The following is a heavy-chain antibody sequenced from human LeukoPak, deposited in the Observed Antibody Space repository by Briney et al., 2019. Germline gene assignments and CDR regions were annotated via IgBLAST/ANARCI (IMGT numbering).Heavy chain of an antibody. CDR2: ISFDGNDGSNK. CDR1: GFTFSTYA. Sequence: GGSLRLSCAASGFTFSTYAVHWVRQAPGKGLEWVAVISFDGNDGSNKYYTDSVKGRFTISRDNSKNTLYLQMNSLRAEDTAVYYCAAYSSCDYWGQGTLVTVSS. CDR3: AAYSSCDY. D-gene: IGHD6-6*01. V-gene: IGHV3-30*14. J-gene: IGHJ4*02.